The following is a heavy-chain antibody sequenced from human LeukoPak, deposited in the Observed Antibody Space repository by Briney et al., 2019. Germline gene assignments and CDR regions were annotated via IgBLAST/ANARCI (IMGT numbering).Heavy chain of an antibody. D-gene: IGHD5-12*01. V-gene: IGHV1-8*03. CDR2: MNPNSGNT. J-gene: IGHJ4*02. Sequence: ASVKVSCKASGGTFTSYDINWVRQATGQGLEWMGWMNPNSGNTGYAQKFQGRVTITRNTSISTAYMELSSLRSEDTAVYYCAREDSGYDGIDYWGQGTLVTVSS. CDR3: AREDSGYDGIDY. CDR1: GGTFTSYD.